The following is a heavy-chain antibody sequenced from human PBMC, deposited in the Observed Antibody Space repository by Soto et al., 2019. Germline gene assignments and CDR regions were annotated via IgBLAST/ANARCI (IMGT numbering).Heavy chain of an antibody. J-gene: IGHJ4*02. V-gene: IGHV4-59*01. Sequence: SETLSLTCTVSGGSISSYFYIWVRQPPGKGLEWIGSVYYTGTTDYNPSLKSRVTISVDTSKTQFSLNLRSVTAADTAVYYCARDLAAVPRAFDYWGRG. D-gene: IGHD6-13*01. CDR1: GGSISSYF. CDR3: ARDLAAVPRAFDY. CDR2: VYYTGTT.